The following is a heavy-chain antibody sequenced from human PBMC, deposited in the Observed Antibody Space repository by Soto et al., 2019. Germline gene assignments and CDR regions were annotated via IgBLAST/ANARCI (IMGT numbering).Heavy chain of an antibody. CDR1: GFIFTRYS. CDR3: ARESEDLTSNFDY. V-gene: IGHV3-21*06. CDR2: ISSTTNYI. Sequence: GGSLRLSCAASGFIFTRYSMNWVRQAPGKGLEWVSSISSTTNYIYYGDSMKGRFTISRDNAKNSLYLEMNSLRAEDTAVYYCARESEDLTSNFDYWGQGTLVTVSS. J-gene: IGHJ4*02.